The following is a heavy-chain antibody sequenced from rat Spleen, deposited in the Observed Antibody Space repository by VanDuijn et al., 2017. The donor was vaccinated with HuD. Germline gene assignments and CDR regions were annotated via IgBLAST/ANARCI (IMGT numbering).Heavy chain of an antibody. CDR2: IIYDGSST. J-gene: IGHJ1*01. CDR1: GFTFSDYA. Sequence: EVQLVESGGGLVQPGNSLKLSCAASGFTFSDYAMAWVRQSPKKGLEWVATIIYDGSSTYYRDSVKGRFTISRDNAKSTLYLQMDSLRSEDTATYYCARRTTDYYYGYWYFDFWGPGTMVTVSS. D-gene: IGHD1-6*01. V-gene: IGHV5-17*01. CDR3: ARRTTDYYYGYWYFDF.